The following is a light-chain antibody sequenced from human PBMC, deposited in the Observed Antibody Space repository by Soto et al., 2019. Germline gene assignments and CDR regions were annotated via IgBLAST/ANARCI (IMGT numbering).Light chain of an antibody. Sequence: DIQLTQSPSFLSASVGDRVTITCRASQDINSYLAWYQQKPGKAPNLLIYAASTLQSAVPPRFSGGGSGTEFTLTISSLQPEDFATYYCQQLNSYPRTFGQGTKVEF. CDR2: AAS. V-gene: IGKV1-9*01. CDR3: QQLNSYPRT. J-gene: IGKJ1*01. CDR1: QDINSY.